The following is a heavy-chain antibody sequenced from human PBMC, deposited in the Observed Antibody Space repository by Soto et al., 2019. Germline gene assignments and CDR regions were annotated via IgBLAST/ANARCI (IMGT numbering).Heavy chain of an antibody. J-gene: IGHJ6*02. CDR2: INPNSGGT. Sequence: ASVKVSCKASGYTFTGYYMHWVRQAPGQGLEWMGWINPNSGGTNYAQKFQGWVTMTRDTSISTAYMELSRLRSDDTAVYYCARDLTRYLTMVRGIDYYGMDVWGQGTTVTVSS. D-gene: IGHD3-10*01. CDR3: ARDLTRYLTMVRGIDYYGMDV. CDR1: GYTFTGYY. V-gene: IGHV1-2*04.